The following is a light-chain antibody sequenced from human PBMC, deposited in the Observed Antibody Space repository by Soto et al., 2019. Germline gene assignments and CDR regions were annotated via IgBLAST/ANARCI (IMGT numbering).Light chain of an antibody. Sequence: EIVMTQSPATLSVSPGERATLSCGASQSVSSNLAWYQQKPGQAPRLLIYGASTRATGIPARFSGSGSGTEFTLPISSLQSEDFAVYYCQQYNNWPPWTFGQGTKVEIK. CDR3: QQYNNWPPWT. J-gene: IGKJ1*01. CDR1: QSVSSN. V-gene: IGKV3-15*01. CDR2: GAS.